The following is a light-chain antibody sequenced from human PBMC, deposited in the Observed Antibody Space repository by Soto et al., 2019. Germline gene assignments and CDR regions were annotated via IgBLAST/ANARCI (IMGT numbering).Light chain of an antibody. V-gene: IGKV3-20*01. Sequence: EIVLTQSPGTLSLSPGERATLSCRASQSVSSSYLGWYQQKPGQAPRLLIYAASSRATGIPDRFSGSGSGTDFTITISRLEPEDFAVYYCQQYGSSHRTFGQGTKVEIK. CDR3: QQYGSSHRT. J-gene: IGKJ1*01. CDR2: AAS. CDR1: QSVSSSY.